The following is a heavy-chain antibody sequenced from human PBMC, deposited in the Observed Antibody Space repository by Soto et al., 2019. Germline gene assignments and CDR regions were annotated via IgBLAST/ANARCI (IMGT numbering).Heavy chain of an antibody. CDR2: INAGNGNT. CDR1: GYTFTNYA. Sequence: QVQLMQSGAEEKKPGASVKVSCKASGYTFTNYATHWVRQAPGQRLEWMGWINAGNGNTKYSQKFQGRVTITRDTSASTAYMELSSLRSEDTAVYYCARVSGYYLPDYWGQGTLVTVSS. CDR3: ARVSGYYLPDY. D-gene: IGHD5-12*01. V-gene: IGHV1-3*05. J-gene: IGHJ4*02.